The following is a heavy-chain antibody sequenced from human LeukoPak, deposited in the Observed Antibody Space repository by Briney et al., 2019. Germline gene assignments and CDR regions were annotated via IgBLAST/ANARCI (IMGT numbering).Heavy chain of an antibody. D-gene: IGHD5-12*01. CDR2: IRHSDGNT. CDR3: ARVATNDAFDI. Sequence: GGSLRLSCAASGFTFNIYTMYWVRQAPGKGLEWVSGIRHSDGNTYYADSVKGRFTISRDNAKNSLYLQMNSLRVEDTAVYYCARVATNDAFDIWGQGTMVTVSS. CDR1: GFTFNIYT. V-gene: IGHV3-21*01. J-gene: IGHJ3*02.